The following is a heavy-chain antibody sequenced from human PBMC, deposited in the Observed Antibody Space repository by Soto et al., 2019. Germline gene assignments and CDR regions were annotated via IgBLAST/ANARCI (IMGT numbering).Heavy chain of an antibody. J-gene: IGHJ4*02. CDR1: GGSISSHY. CDR3: ARRDYSTSSLGPFDY. D-gene: IGHD6-6*01. Sequence: SETLSLTCVVSGGSISSHYWSWIRQPPGSGLEWIGFVHYSGSTNYSPSLKSRVTMSIDTSKNQFSLNLSSLTAADTAFYFCARRDYSTSSLGPFDYWGQGILVTVSS. V-gene: IGHV4-59*11. CDR2: VHYSGST.